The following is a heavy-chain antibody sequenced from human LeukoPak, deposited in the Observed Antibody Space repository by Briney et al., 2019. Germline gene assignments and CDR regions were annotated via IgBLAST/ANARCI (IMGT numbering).Heavy chain of an antibody. Sequence: SVKVSCKSSVGTYNTYAITWVRQARGQGRVWMGGIVPIFDTTDYTQKFQRGLTFTTDNSKRSAYMDLRSLMSGHTAMYYCARGRFLVVAGATSYYYYMDVWGEGTMVIVSS. CDR1: VGTYNTYA. CDR3: ARGRFLVVAGATSYYYYMDV. V-gene: IGHV1-69*05. D-gene: IGHD3-22*01. J-gene: IGHJ6*03. CDR2: IVPIFDTT.